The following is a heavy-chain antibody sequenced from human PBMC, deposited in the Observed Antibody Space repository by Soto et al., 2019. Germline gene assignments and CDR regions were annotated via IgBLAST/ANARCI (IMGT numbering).Heavy chain of an antibody. CDR2: ISAYNGNT. J-gene: IGHJ4*02. V-gene: IGHV1-18*04. D-gene: IGHD3-22*01. Sequence: ASVKVSCKASGYTFTSYGISWVRQAPGQGLEWMGWISAYNGNTNYAQKLQGRVTMTTDTSTSTAYMELRSLRSDDTAVYYCARGDRYDSSGYTADYWGQGTLVTVSS. CDR3: ARGDRYDSSGYTADY. CDR1: GYTFTSYG.